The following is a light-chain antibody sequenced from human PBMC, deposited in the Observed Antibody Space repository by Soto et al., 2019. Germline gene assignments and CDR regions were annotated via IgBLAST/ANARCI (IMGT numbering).Light chain of an antibody. CDR2: GAS. V-gene: IGKV3-15*01. CDR1: QRLGSH. CDR3: QQYNISRVT. J-gene: IGKJ1*01. Sequence: IVMTQSPGTLSVSPWERATLSCRASQRLGSHLAWSQQKPGQAPRLLIYGASTRATGIPARFSGSGSGTEFTLTISSLQSEDFAVYYCQQYNISRVTFGQGTKVDIK.